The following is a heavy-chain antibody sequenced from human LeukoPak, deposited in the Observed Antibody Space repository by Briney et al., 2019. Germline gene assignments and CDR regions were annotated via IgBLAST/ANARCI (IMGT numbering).Heavy chain of an antibody. V-gene: IGHV1-18*01. Sequence: GASVKVSCKASGYTFISYGISWVRQAPGQGLEWMGWISTNTDDTSYSQNFQGRVTLTTDTSTTTVNMELRSLRSDDTAVYYCARDWYCTSTGCHDTFDIWGQGTMVTVSS. CDR2: ISTNTDDT. J-gene: IGHJ3*02. CDR1: GYTFISYG. D-gene: IGHD2-2*01. CDR3: ARDWYCTSTGCHDTFDI.